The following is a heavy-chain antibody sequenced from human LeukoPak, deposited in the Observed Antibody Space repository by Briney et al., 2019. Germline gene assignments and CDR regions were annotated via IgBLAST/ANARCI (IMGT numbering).Heavy chain of an antibody. CDR1: GFTFSDYY. V-gene: IGHV3-11*01. CDR2: ISGSGTTI. Sequence: GGSLRLSCAASGFTFSDYYMSWIRQAPGKGLEWISFISGSGTTIYYADSVKGRFAISRDNAKNSVFLQMNSLRAEDTAVYYCARDTLDDYWGQGTLVTASS. CDR3: ARDTLDDY. J-gene: IGHJ4*02.